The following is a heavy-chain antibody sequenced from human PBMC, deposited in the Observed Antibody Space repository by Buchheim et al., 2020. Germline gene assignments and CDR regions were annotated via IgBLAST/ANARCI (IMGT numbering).Heavy chain of an antibody. J-gene: IGHJ4*02. CDR1: GFTFSDYY. V-gene: IGHV3-23*04. D-gene: IGHD6-19*01. CDR3: AKQGTSGWIDY. Sequence: VQLVESGGGLVKPGGSLRLSCAASGFTFSDYYMSWIRQAPGKGLEWVSAISSSGGSTYYADSVRGRFTISRDNSKNTLYLQMNSLRADDTAVYYFAKQGTSGWIDYWGQGIL. CDR2: ISSSGGST.